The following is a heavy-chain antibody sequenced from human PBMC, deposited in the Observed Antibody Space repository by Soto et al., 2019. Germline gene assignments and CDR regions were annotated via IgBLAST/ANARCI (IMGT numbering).Heavy chain of an antibody. CDR2: ISSDSNYR. Sequence: EVQLVESGGGLVRPGGSLRLSCAASVFTFSSYNMNWVRQSPGKRLEWVSAISSDSNYRYYRDSLKGRFTISRDNAKSSVDLQLNSLRAEDTAVYYCARVMIRGVSDYWGQGILVTVSS. CDR3: ARVMIRGVSDY. CDR1: VFTFSSYN. J-gene: IGHJ4*02. D-gene: IGHD3-10*01. V-gene: IGHV3-21*01.